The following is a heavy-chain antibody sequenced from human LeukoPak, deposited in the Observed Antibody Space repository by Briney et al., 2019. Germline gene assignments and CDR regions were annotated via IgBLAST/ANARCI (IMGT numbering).Heavy chain of an antibody. D-gene: IGHD6-6*01. CDR3: VRDRPHSAFDP. CDR2: INNDGSTT. J-gene: IGHJ5*02. CDR1: GFTFSSYG. V-gene: IGHV3-74*01. Sequence: GGSLRLSCAASGFTFSSYGMHWVRHAPGKGLVWVSHINNDGSTTTYADSVKGRFTISRDNAKNTLYLQMNSLRAEDTAVYYCVRDRPHSAFDPWGQGTLVTVSS.